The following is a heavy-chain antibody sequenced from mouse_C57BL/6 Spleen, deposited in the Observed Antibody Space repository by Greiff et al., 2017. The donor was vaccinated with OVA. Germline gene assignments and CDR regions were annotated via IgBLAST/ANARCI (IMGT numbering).Heavy chain of an antibody. Sequence: VQLQQSGPELVKPGASVKISCKASGYAFSSSWMNWVKQRPGKGLEWIGRIYPGDGDTNYNGKFKGKATLTADKSSSTAYMQLSSLTSEDSAVYFCARSDDGYYGGFAYWGQGTPVTVSA. CDR2: IYPGDGDT. V-gene: IGHV1-82*01. D-gene: IGHD2-3*01. CDR3: ARSDDGYYGGFAY. J-gene: IGHJ3*01. CDR1: GYAFSSSW.